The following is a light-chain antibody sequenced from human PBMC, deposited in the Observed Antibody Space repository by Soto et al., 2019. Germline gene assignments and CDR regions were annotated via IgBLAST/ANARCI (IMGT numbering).Light chain of an antibody. Sequence: VLTQPPSASGTPGQRVTISCSGSSSNIGSNTVNWYQQLPGTAPKLLIYSNNQRPSGVPDRFSGSKSGTSVSLAISGLQSEDEADYYCATWDDSLNGWVFGGGTKLTVL. CDR3: ATWDDSLNGWV. J-gene: IGLJ3*02. CDR1: SSNIGSNT. V-gene: IGLV1-44*01. CDR2: SNN.